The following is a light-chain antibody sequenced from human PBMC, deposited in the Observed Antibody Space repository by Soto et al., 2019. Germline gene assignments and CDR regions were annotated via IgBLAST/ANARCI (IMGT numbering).Light chain of an antibody. CDR3: QSYDSSLSGSV. Sequence: QSVLTQPPSVSGAPGQRVTISCTGSSSNIGAGYDVHWYLQLPGTAPKLLIYGNSNRPSGVPDRFSGSKSGTSASLAITGLQAEDEADYYCQSYDSSLSGSVFGGGTKVTVL. CDR2: GNS. J-gene: IGLJ3*02. CDR1: SSNIGAGYD. V-gene: IGLV1-40*01.